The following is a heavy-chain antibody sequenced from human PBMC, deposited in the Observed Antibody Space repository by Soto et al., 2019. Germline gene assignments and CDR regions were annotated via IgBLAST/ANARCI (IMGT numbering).Heavy chain of an antibody. Sequence: ASVKVSCKASGYTFTSYGISWVRQAPGQGLEWMGWISAYNGNTNYAQKLQGRVTMTTDTSTSTAYMELRSLRSDDAAVYYCAREGYAILNGYYSYYYGMNVCRQGPTLTV. D-gene: IGHD3-9*01. V-gene: IGHV1-18*01. J-gene: IGHJ6*02. CDR3: AREGYAILNGYYSYYYGMNV. CDR2: ISAYNGNT. CDR1: GYTFTSYG.